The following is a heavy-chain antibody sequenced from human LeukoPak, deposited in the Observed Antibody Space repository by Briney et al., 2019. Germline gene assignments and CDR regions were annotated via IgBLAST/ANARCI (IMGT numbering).Heavy chain of an antibody. CDR1: GYTFSSYC. J-gene: IGHJ3*02. Sequence: GASVKVSCKASGYTFSSYCMHWVRQAPGQSLEWMGWINAGNGNTKYSQKFQGRVTITRDTSASTAYMELSSLRSGDTAFCYCARGGSGTYYQDDAFDIWGQGTMVTVSS. CDR3: ARGGSGTYYQDDAFDI. CDR2: INAGNGNT. D-gene: IGHD3-10*01. V-gene: IGHV1-3*01.